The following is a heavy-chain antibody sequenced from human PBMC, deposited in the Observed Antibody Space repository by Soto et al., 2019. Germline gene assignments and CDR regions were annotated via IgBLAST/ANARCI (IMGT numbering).Heavy chain of an antibody. V-gene: IGHV4-38-2*01. J-gene: IGHJ6*02. D-gene: IGHD2-15*01. Sequence: PSETLSLTCAVSGYSISSGHYWSWIRQPPGKGLEWIGSIYYSGSTYYNPSLKSRVTISVDTSKNQFSLKLSSVTAADTAVYYCARHRYCSGGSCYSYYYYGMDVWGQGTTVTVSS. CDR1: GYSISSGHY. CDR3: ARHRYCSGGSCYSYYYYGMDV. CDR2: IYYSGST.